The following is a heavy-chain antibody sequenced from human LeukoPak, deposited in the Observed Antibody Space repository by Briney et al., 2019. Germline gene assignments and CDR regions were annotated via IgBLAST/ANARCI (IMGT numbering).Heavy chain of an antibody. CDR2: IYYSGST. D-gene: IGHD3-22*01. V-gene: IGHV4-38-2*02. CDR1: GYSITSGYY. J-gene: IGHJ4*02. Sequence: SETLSLTCTVSGYSITSGYYWGWIRQPPGKGLEWIGSIYYSGSTYYSPSLKSRVTISVDTSENQFSLKLSSVTAADTAVYYCARTEYDSSGYCIYWGQGTLVTVSS. CDR3: ARTEYDSSGYCIY.